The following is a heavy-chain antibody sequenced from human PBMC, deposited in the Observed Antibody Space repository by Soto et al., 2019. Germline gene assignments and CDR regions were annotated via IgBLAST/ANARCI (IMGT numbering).Heavy chain of an antibody. V-gene: IGHV1-69*13. CDR2: IIPIFGTA. CDR3: ARVRYLHSRCFDY. CDR1: GGTFSSYA. J-gene: IGHJ4*02. Sequence: SVKVSCKASGGTFSSYAISWVRQAPGQGLEWMGGIIPIFGTANYAQKFQGRVTITADESTSTAYMELSSLRSEDTAVYYCARVRYLHSRCFDYWGQGTLVTVSS. D-gene: IGHD1-20*01.